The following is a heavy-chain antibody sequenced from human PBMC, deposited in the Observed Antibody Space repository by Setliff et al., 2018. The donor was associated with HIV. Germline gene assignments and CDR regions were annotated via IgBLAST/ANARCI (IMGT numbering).Heavy chain of an antibody. D-gene: IGHD6-19*01. V-gene: IGHV2-26*01. J-gene: IGHJ4*02. CDR1: EFSLSTTKMG. Sequence: QSGPTLVNPTETLTLTCTVSEFSLSTTKMGVSWIRQPPGKALEWLAHIFSDDEKSYSTSLRTRLTISKDTSKNQVVLTMTNMAPVDTATYYCARIRSYSSGWRRPDYWGQGTLVTVSS. CDR2: IFSDDEK. CDR3: ARIRSYSSGWRRPDY.